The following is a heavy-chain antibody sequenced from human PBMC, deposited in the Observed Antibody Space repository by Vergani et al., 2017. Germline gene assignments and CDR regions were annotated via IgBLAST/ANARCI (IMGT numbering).Heavy chain of an antibody. CDR1: GYSFTNYY. D-gene: IGHD6-13*01. CDR2: INPSGGST. Sequence: QVQLVQSGAEVKKPGASVKVSCKASGYSFTNYYMHWVRQAPGQGLEWMGIINPSGGSTTYAQKFQGRVTMTRDTSTGTVYMELSSLRSEDTAVYYCARDSNSGSNWYSPTGCYYYDMDVWGKGTTVTVSS. V-gene: IGHV1-46*01. CDR3: ARDSNSGSNWYSPTGCYYYDMDV. J-gene: IGHJ6*03.